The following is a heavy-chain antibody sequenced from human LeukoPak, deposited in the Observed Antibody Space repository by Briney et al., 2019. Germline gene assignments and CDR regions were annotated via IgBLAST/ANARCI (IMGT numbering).Heavy chain of an antibody. CDR2: IYYSGST. CDR3: TRHHPHKPLKGELPSYYFDY. J-gene: IGHJ4*02. V-gene: IGHV4-59*08. CDR1: GGSISSYY. D-gene: IGHD1-26*01. Sequence: PSETLSLTCTVSGGSISSYYWSWIRQPPGKGLEWVGDIYYSGSTNYNPYFKSRVTISLDASKTQFSLKRSSVTAADTAGYYSTRHHPHKPLKGELPSYYFDYWGQGTLVTASS.